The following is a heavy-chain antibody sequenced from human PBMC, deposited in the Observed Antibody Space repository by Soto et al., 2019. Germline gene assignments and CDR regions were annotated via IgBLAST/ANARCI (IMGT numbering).Heavy chain of an antibody. CDR1: GFSFSSYD. J-gene: IGHJ6*02. V-gene: IGHV3-23*01. Sequence: GGSLRLSCAASGFSFSSYDMSWVRQAPGKGLEWVSAISGGGGSTYYADSVKGRFTISRDNSKNTLYLQMNSLRAEDTAVYYCANRDTSMITRYYYGMDVWGQGTTVTVSS. CDR2: ISGGGGST. D-gene: IGHD5-18*01. CDR3: ANRDTSMITRYYYGMDV.